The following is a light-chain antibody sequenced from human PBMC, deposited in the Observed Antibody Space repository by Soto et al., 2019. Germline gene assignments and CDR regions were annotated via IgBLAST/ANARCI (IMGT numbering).Light chain of an antibody. CDR1: SSNIGAGYD. V-gene: IGLV1-40*01. CDR2: DNS. Sequence: QSVLTQPPSVSGAPGQRVTISCTGSSSNIGAGYDVHWYQQLPGTAPKLLNYDNSNRPSGVPDRFSGSKSGTSASLAITGLQAEDEADYYCQSYDSSLSGYVFGIGTKLTVL. J-gene: IGLJ1*01. CDR3: QSYDSSLSGYV.